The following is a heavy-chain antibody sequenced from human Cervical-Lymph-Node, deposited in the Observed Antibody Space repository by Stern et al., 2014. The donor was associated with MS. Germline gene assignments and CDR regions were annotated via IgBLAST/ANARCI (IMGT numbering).Heavy chain of an antibody. D-gene: IGHD3-9*01. Sequence: QVKLQESGPGLVKPSETLSLTCTVSGGPISSSSYYWGWIRQSPGKGLEWLGSIYHTGSTNYNLSLKTRVTISLDTSKNQFSLKLTSVTAADTAVYYCARLNILTGYSLGNWGQGALVTVSS. V-gene: IGHV4-39*01. J-gene: IGHJ4*02. CDR3: ARLNILTGYSLGN. CDR2: IYHTGST. CDR1: GGPISSSSYY.